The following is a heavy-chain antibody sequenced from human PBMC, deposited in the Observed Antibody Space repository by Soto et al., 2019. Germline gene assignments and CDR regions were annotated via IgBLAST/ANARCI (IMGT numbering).Heavy chain of an antibody. CDR2: ISGRGGIT. J-gene: IGHJ6*02. D-gene: IGHD3-10*01. CDR3: AKGLLIMVRKVIIPPQYYYGMDV. Sequence: PGGSRRRSWAASGSTFGYHAMSWVRQAPGKGLGWVSVISGRGGITYYEDSVKGRFTISRDNAKNTLYLQMNSLRAEDTAVYYCAKGLLIMVRKVIIPPQYYYGMDVWGQGTTVTVSS. CDR1: GSTFGYHA. V-gene: IGHV3-23*01.